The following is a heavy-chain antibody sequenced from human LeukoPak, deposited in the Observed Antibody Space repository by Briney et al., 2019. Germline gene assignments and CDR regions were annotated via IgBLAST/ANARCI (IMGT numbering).Heavy chain of an antibody. CDR3: ARGNYDYVWGTMDV. V-gene: IGHV3-48*01. J-gene: IGHJ6*03. Sequence: GGSLRLSCAASGFTFSSYSMNWVRQAPGKGLEWVSYISSSSSTIYYADSVKGRFTISRDNAKNSLYLQMNSLRAEDTAVYYCARGNYDYVWGTMDVWGKGTTVTVSS. CDR2: ISSSSSTI. CDR1: GFTFSSYS. D-gene: IGHD3-16*01.